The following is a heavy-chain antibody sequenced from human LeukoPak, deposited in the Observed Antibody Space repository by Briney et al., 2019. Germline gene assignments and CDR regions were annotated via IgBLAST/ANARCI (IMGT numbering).Heavy chain of an antibody. CDR1: GGSISSYY. CDR2: IYTGGST. Sequence: PSETLSLTCTVSGGSISSYYWNWIRQPPGKGPEWIGYIYTGGSTNYNPSLKSRVTMSVDTSNNQFSLRLSSVTAADTAVYYCARLPTDYMDVWGKGTTVTVSS. V-gene: IGHV4-4*09. J-gene: IGHJ6*03. CDR3: ARLPTDYMDV.